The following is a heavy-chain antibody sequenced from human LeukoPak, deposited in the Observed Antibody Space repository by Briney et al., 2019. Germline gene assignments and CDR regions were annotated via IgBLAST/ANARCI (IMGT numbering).Heavy chain of an antibody. V-gene: IGHV3-23*01. D-gene: IGHD2-15*01. Sequence: GGSLRLSCAASGFTLRSYGMRWGREAPGERVGWVSAICGSGGSTYYADSVKGRFTISRDNAKNSLYLQMNSLRAEDTAVYYCARARDIVVVVAATQDAFDIWGQGTMVTVSS. CDR3: ARARDIVVVVAATQDAFDI. CDR1: GFTLRSYG. J-gene: IGHJ3*02. CDR2: ICGSGGST.